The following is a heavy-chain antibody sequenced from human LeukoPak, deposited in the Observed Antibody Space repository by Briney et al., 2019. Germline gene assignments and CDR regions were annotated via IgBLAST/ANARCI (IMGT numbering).Heavy chain of an antibody. Sequence: GASVKVSCKASGYSFTGYYMHWVRQAPGQGLEWMGWINPDSGGTNYAQKFQGRVTMTRDTSITTAYMELSRLSSDDTALYYCASGYSDYADYYNYYMDVWGKGTTVTVS. D-gene: IGHD4-11*01. V-gene: IGHV1-2*02. CDR1: GYSFTGYY. CDR2: INPDSGGT. J-gene: IGHJ6*03. CDR3: ASGYSDYADYYNYYMDV.